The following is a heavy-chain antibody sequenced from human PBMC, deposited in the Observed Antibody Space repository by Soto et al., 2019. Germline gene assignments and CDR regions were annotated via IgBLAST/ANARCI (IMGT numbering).Heavy chain of an antibody. V-gene: IGHV3-23*01. Sequence: EVQLLESRGGLVQPGGSLRLSCAASGFTFRTYAMSWVRQAPGKGLEWLAAMSGNGANTYYAESMRGRFILSRDNSKNTLNRQTDSLRADDTAVYDCAEYGRSAEFGYWGQVTLVTVSS. CDR3: AEYGRSAEFGY. J-gene: IGHJ4*02. CDR2: MSGNGANT. CDR1: GFTFRTYA. D-gene: IGHD6-6*01.